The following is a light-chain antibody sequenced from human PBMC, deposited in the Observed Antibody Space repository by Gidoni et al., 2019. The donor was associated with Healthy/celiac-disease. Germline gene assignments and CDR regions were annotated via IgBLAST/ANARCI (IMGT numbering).Light chain of an antibody. CDR1: SSDVGGYNY. V-gene: IGLV2-14*01. J-gene: IGLJ3*02. CDR2: YVS. CDR3: SSYTSSSTWV. Sequence: QSALTQPASVSGSPRQSITISCTGTSSDVGGYNYVPWYQQHPGKAPKLMIYYVSKRHSGVSNRFSGSKSGNTASLTISGLQAEDEADYYCSSYTSSSTWVFGGGTKLTVL.